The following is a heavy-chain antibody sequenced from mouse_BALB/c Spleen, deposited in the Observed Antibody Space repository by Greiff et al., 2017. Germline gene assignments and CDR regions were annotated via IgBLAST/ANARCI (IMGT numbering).Heavy chain of an antibody. J-gene: IGHJ3*01. CDR3: ARDNFTDWFAY. V-gene: IGHV7-3*02. CDR2: IRNKANGYTT. Sequence: EVQLQESGGGLVQPGGSLRLSCATSGFTFTDYYMSWVRQPPGKALEWLGFIRNKANGYTTEYSASVKGRFTISRDNSQSILYLQMNTLRAEDSATYYCARDNFTDWFAYWGQGTLVTVSA. CDR1: GFTFTDYY.